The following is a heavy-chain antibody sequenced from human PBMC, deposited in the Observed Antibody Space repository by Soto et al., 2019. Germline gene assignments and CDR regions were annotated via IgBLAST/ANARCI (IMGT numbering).Heavy chain of an antibody. CDR1: GGSSSSYY. Sequence: SETLSLTWTVAGGSSSSYYWSWIRQPPGKGLERIRYIYYSGSTKYNPSLKSRVTISVDTSKNQFSLKMSSVTAAATAVYYFARDMDCSGGSCYSEYPYWGQGTLVTVSP. D-gene: IGHD2-15*01. CDR2: IYYSGST. CDR3: ARDMDCSGGSCYSEYPY. J-gene: IGHJ4*02. V-gene: IGHV4-59*01.